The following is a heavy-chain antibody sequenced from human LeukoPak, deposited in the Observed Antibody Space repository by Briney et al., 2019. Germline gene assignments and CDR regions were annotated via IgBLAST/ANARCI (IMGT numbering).Heavy chain of an antibody. D-gene: IGHD2-2*03. CDR3: ARGPAGYCPSASCHHYFDR. CDR2: INDSGRT. Sequence: SETLSLTCAVYSESFSGYSYIWIRKPPGKGLDWMGKINDSGRTSSNPSLKSRVTISIDTSKNQFSLNLHSVTAADTAVYYCARGPAGYCPSASCHHYFDRWGQGTLVTVSS. V-gene: IGHV4-34*01. CDR1: SESFSGYS. J-gene: IGHJ4*02.